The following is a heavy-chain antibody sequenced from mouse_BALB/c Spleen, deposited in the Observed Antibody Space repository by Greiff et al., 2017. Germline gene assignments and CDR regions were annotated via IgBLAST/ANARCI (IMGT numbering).Heavy chain of an antibody. CDR3: ARGGNYFDY. V-gene: IGHV1-69*02. CDR2: IDPSDSET. Sequence: QVQLQQSGAELVKPGAPVKLSCKASGYTFTSYWMNWVKQRPGRGLEWIGRIDPSDSETHYNQKFKDKATLTVDKSSSTAYIQLSSLTSEDSAVYYCARGGNYFDYWGQGTTLTVSS. J-gene: IGHJ2*01. CDR1: GYTFTSYW.